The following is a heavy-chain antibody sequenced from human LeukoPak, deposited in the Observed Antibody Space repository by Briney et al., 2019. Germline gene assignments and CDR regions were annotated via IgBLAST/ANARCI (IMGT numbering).Heavy chain of an antibody. V-gene: IGHV3-23*01. CDR1: GFTFSSYA. CDR3: AKDPGAVAGTSEYFQH. J-gene: IGHJ1*01. Sequence: GGSLKLSCAASGFTFSSYAMSWVRQAPGKGLEWVSGISGSGGSTYYADSVKGRFTISRDNSKNTLYLLMNSLRAEDTAVYYCAKDPGAVAGTSEYFQHWGQGTLVTVSS. D-gene: IGHD6-19*01. CDR2: ISGSGGST.